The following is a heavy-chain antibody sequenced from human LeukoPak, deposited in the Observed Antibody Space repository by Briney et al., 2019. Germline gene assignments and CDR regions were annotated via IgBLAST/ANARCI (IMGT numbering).Heavy chain of an antibody. Sequence: SETLSLTCTVSGGSISSYYWSWIRQPPGKGLEWIGYIYYSGSTYYNPSLKSRVTISVDTSKNQFSLKLSSVTAADTAVYYCARVGIAVAGTIDYWGQGTLVTVSS. CDR2: IYYSGST. D-gene: IGHD6-19*01. CDR3: ARVGIAVAGTIDY. CDR1: GGSISSYY. V-gene: IGHV4-59*12. J-gene: IGHJ4*02.